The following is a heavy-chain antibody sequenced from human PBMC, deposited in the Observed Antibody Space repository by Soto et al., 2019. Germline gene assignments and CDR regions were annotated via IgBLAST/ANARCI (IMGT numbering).Heavy chain of an antibody. V-gene: IGHV2-5*02. J-gene: IGHJ3*02. D-gene: IGHD3-10*01. Sequence: QITLKESGPTLVKPTQTLTLTCTFSGFSLSTSGVGVGWIRQPPGKALEWLALIYWDDDKRYSPSLKSRLTITKDPSKNQVGLTMPNMDPVDTATYYCAHRPLLWFGGTDSFDIWGQGTRVTVSS. CDR3: AHRPLLWFGGTDSFDI. CDR1: GFSLSTSGVG. CDR2: IYWDDDK.